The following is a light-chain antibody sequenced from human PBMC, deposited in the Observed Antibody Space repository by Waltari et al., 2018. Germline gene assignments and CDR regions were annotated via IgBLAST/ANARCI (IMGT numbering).Light chain of an antibody. Sequence: QSALTQPASLSGAPGQSITISCTGTSSDIGFHTHVSWYQQHPGQAPRLLMYDANSRPSGVSNRFSGSKSGNTASLTISGLQADDEAHYYCSAYTSSATLAFGGGTGLTVL. V-gene: IGLV2-14*03. CDR2: DAN. CDR1: SSDIGFHTH. J-gene: IGLJ2*01. CDR3: SAYTSSATLA.